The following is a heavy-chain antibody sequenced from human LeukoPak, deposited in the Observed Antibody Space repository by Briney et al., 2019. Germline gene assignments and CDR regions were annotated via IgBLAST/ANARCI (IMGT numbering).Heavy chain of an antibody. CDR2: ISSRATNT. CDR3: AAGGRYTYGYGD. J-gene: IGHJ4*02. CDR1: GLTFDNFS. D-gene: IGHD5-18*01. Sequence: GGSLRLSCVASGLTFDNFSMGWVRQAPGKGLEWVSTISSRATNTYYADSVKGRFTISRDNSKNTLYLELNTLRAEDTAVYYCAAGGRYTYGYGDLGQGTLVTVSS. V-gene: IGHV3-23*01.